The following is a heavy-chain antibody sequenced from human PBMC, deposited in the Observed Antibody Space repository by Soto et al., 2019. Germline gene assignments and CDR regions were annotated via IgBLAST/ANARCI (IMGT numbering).Heavy chain of an antibody. J-gene: IGHJ4*02. CDR3: ASGRYGDY. D-gene: IGHD1-26*01. CDR1: GYTFTSYG. CDR2: INPHNGNT. V-gene: IGHV1-18*01. Sequence: QVHLVQSGAEVKKPGASVKVSCKASGYTFTSYGITWVRQAPGQGLEWMGWINPHNGNTDYAQKLQGRVIVTRDTSTSTAYMELRSLRSDDTAVYYCASGRYGDYWGQGALVTVSS.